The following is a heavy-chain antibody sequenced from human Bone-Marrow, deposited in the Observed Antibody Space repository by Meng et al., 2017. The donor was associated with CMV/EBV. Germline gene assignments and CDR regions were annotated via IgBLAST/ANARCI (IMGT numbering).Heavy chain of an antibody. D-gene: IGHD3-10*01. Sequence: SLKISCAASGFTFDDYAMHWVRQAPGKGLEWVSGISWNSASIGYADSVKGRFTISRDNAKNSLYLQMNSLRGEDTAVYYCARRGSGSYSVYYYGMDVWGQGTTVTVSS. J-gene: IGHJ6*02. CDR1: GFTFDDYA. V-gene: IGHV3-9*01. CDR3: ARRGSGSYSVYYYGMDV. CDR2: ISWNSASI.